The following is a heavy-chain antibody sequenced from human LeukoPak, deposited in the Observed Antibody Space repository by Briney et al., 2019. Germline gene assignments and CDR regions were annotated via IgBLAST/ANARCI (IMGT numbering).Heavy chain of an antibody. J-gene: IGHJ4*02. CDR3: ARGIVVVTGYYFDY. CDR1: GFTFTSYA. Sequence: GGSLRLSCAASGFTFTSYAMSWVRQAPGKGLEWVSAISGNGGNTYYADSVKGRFTISRDNSKNTLYLQMNSLRAEDTAVYYCARGIVVVTGYYFDYWGQGTLVTVSS. D-gene: IGHD3-22*01. V-gene: IGHV3-23*01. CDR2: ISGNGGNT.